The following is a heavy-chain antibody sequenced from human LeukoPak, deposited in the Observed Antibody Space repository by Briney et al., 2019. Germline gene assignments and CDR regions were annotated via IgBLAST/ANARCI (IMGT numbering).Heavy chain of an antibody. J-gene: IGHJ6*02. CDR1: GYTFTSYG. V-gene: IGHV1-18*01. CDR3: ARDLRIATAYDYGMDV. D-gene: IGHD6-13*01. CDR2: ISAYNGNT. Sequence: ASVKVSCKASGYTFTSYGISWVRQAPGQGLEWMGWISAYNGNTNYAQKLQGRVTMTTDTSTSTAYMELRSLRSDDTAVYYCARDLRIATAYDYGMDVWGQGTTVTVSS.